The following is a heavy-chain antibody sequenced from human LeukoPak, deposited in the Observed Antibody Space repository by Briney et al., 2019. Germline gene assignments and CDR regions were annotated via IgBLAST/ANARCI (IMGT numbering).Heavy chain of an antibody. CDR1: GVTFSGYY. D-gene: IGHD7-27*01. J-gene: IGHJ4*02. CDR2: INHSGST. CDR3: ARVRATGAHDY. Sequence: PSETLSLTCAAYGVTFSGYYWSWIRQPPGKGLEWIGEINHSGSTNYNPSLKSRVTISVDTSKNQFSLKLSSVTAADTAVYYCARVRATGAHDYWGQGTLVTVSS. V-gene: IGHV4-34*01.